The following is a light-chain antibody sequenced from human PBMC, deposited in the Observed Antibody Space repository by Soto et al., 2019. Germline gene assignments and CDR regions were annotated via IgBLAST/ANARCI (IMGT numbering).Light chain of an antibody. CDR2: GAT. CDR3: LEHYGYPRT. J-gene: IGKJ2*01. CDR1: QGIGNA. V-gene: IGKV1-17*01. Sequence: DIQMTQSPSSLSASVGDRVTVTCRASQGIGNALAWYQQKPGKAPRRLIYGATNVKRGVPSRFSGRGSGTEFTLTICSLHTEDLTSYYCLEHYGYPRTFGQGTKL.